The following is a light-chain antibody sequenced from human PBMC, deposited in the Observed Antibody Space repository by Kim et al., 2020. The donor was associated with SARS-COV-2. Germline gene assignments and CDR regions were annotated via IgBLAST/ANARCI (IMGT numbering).Light chain of an antibody. J-gene: IGLJ6*01. Sequence: AAAGQTVTISCSGSSSNIGKNYVSWYQQLPGTAPKLLIYDNDQRPSEIPDRFSGSKSGSTATLGITGLQSGDEADYYCGTWDSSLYAGVFG. V-gene: IGLV1-51*01. CDR3: GTWDSSLYAGV. CDR1: SSNIGKNY. CDR2: DND.